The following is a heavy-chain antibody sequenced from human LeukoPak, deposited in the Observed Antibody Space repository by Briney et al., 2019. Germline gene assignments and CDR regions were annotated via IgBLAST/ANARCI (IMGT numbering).Heavy chain of an antibody. CDR1: GFILSDYT. D-gene: IGHD6-6*01. J-gene: IGHJ4*02. V-gene: IGHV3-21*01. Sequence: GSLRLSCAASGFILSDYTMNWVRQAPGKGLEWVSSISASGTYIKYADAVMGRFTISRDTAKNSLSLQMSSLRADDTALYYCARDHLAPDFASYSTSSGTFDYWGQGTPVTVSS. CDR2: ISASGTYI. CDR3: ARDHLAPDFASYSTSSGTFDY.